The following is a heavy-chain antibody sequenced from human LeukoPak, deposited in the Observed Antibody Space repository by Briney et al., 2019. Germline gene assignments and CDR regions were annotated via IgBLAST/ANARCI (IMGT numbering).Heavy chain of an antibody. CDR2: IKQDGSEK. D-gene: IGHD1-7*01. V-gene: IGHV3-7*01. CDR1: GFTLSSYW. J-gene: IGHJ4*02. CDR3: ARETNSLDY. Sequence: GGSLRLSCAASGFTLSSYWMSWVRQAPGRGLEWVANIKQDGSEKYYVDSVKGRFTISRDNAKNSLYLQMNSLRAEDTAVYYCARETNSLDYWGQGTLVTVSS.